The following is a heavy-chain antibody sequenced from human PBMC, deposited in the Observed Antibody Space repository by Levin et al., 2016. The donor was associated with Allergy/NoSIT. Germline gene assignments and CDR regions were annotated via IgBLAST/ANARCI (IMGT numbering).Heavy chain of an antibody. D-gene: IGHD3-22*01. J-gene: IGHJ1*01. CDR1: GFTFSAYA. CDR2: ISYDGSDI. CDR3: AKGDGSGYYYKYFQH. Sequence: GGSLRLSCAASGFTFSAYAIYWVRQAPGKGLEWVAVISYDGSDIYYADSVKGRFTISRDNSKNTLFLQMNSLSAEDTAMYYCAKGDGSGYYYKYFQHWGQGTLVTVSS. V-gene: IGHV3-30*18.